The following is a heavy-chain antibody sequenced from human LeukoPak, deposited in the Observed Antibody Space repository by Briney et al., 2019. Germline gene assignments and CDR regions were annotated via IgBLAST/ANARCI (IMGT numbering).Heavy chain of an antibody. Sequence: GGSLRLSCAASGFTFRTYWMHWVRQTPTKGLVWVSHINTDGSRTNYADSVKGRFTISRDNAKNTLYLQMNSLRDEDTAVYYCVRGRGYCSGDTCYIDYWGQGTLVTVSS. V-gene: IGHV3-74*01. CDR2: INTDGSRT. J-gene: IGHJ4*02. D-gene: IGHD2-15*01. CDR3: VRGRGYCSGDTCYIDY. CDR1: GFTFRTYW.